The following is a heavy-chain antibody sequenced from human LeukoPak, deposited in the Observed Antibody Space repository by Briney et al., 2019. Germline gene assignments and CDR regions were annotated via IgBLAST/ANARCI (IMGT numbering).Heavy chain of an antibody. Sequence: PGGSLRLSCAASGFTFDDYAMHWVRQAPGEGLEWVSLISWDGGSTCYADSVKGRFTISRDNSKNSLYLQMNSLRAEDNALYYGAKYISITGTTGGFDYSGKGTLVTVSS. CDR3: AKYISITGTTGGFDY. CDR1: GFTFDDYA. CDR2: ISWDGGST. V-gene: IGHV3-43D*04. J-gene: IGHJ4*02. D-gene: IGHD1-7*01.